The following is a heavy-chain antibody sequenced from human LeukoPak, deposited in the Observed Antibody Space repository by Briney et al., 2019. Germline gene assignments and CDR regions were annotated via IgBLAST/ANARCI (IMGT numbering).Heavy chain of an antibody. J-gene: IGHJ5*02. D-gene: IGHD3-10*01. Sequence: SETLSLTCTVSGGSISSSSYYWGWIRQPPGKGLEWIGNIYYSGSTYYNPSLKSRVTISVDTSKNQFSLKLSSVTAADTAVYYCARCSRYYYGSGSYSSNWFDPWGQGTLVTVSS. CDR3: ARCSRYYYGSGSYSSNWFDP. V-gene: IGHV4-39*07. CDR2: IYYSGST. CDR1: GGSISSSSYY.